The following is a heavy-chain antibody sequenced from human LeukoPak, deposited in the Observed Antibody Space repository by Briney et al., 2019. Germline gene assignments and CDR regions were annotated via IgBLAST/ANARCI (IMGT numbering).Heavy chain of an antibody. CDR3: ARRRRDGYKRFDY. V-gene: IGHV4-34*01. CDR2: INHSVST. CDR1: GGSFSGYY. Sequence: SETLSLTCAVYGGSFSGYYWSWIRQPPGKGLECIGEINHSVSTNYNPSLKSRVTISVDTSKNQFSLKLSSVTAADTAVYYCARRRRDGYKRFDYWGQGTLVTVSS. D-gene: IGHD5-24*01. J-gene: IGHJ4*02.